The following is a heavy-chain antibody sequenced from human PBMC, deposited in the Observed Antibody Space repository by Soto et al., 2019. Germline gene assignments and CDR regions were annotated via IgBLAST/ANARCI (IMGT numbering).Heavy chain of an antibody. CDR1: GFTFTSHW. CDR3: ARPKTKVYSAFDT. V-gene: IGHV3-74*03. D-gene: IGHD6-6*01. J-gene: IGHJ3*02. Sequence: EVQLVESGGGLVQPGGSLRLSCAASGFTFTSHWLHWVRQAPGEGLVWVSRMSPDGSDTKFADSVKGRFTLSIDNAKSTLYLDMNSLRAEDTGVYYGARPKTKVYSAFDTWGQGTMVTVSS. CDR2: MSPDGSDT.